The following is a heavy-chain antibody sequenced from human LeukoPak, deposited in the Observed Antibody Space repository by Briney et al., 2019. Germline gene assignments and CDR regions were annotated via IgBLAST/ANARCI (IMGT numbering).Heavy chain of an antibody. J-gene: IGHJ4*02. V-gene: IGHV3-53*05. Sequence: GGSLRLSCAASGLTVSNDFMSWVRQAPGKGLEWVSLIYSDGGTYYADSVKGRFTISRDNSKNTLYLQMNSLRIEDTAVYYCASRQVAGGRGTLVTVS. CDR3: ASRQVA. CDR1: GLTVSNDF. CDR2: IYSDGGT.